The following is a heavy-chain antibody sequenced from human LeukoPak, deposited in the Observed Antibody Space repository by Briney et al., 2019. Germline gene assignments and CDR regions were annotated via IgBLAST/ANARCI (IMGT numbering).Heavy chain of an antibody. CDR2: IYTSGST. V-gene: IGHV4-4*07. Sequence: SETLSLTCTVSGGSISSYYWSWIRQPAGKGLEWIGRIYTSGSTNYNPSLTSRGTMSVDTTKNQFSLKLSSVTAADTAVYYCAREGVAAAGRASDYWGQGTLVTVSS. D-gene: IGHD6-13*01. CDR3: AREGVAAAGRASDY. CDR1: GGSISSYY. J-gene: IGHJ4*02.